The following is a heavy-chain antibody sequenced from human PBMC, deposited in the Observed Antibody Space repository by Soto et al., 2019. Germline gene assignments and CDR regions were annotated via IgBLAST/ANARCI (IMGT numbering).Heavy chain of an antibody. Sequence: VGSLRLSCAASGFTFSSYGMHWVRQAPGKGLEWVAVISYDGSNKYYADSVKGRFTISRDNSKNTLYLQMNSLRAEDTAVYYCARVTCSGGSCRGYYFDYWGQGTLVTVSS. CDR3: ARVTCSGGSCRGYYFDY. CDR1: GFTFSSYG. V-gene: IGHV3-30-3*01. J-gene: IGHJ4*02. CDR2: ISYDGSNK. D-gene: IGHD2-15*01.